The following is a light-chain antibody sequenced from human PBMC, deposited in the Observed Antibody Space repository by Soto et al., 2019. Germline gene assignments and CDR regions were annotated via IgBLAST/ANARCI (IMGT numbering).Light chain of an antibody. CDR3: LQDYNYPLT. CDR2: AAS. CDR1: QDIRSD. J-gene: IGKJ4*01. V-gene: IGKV1-6*01. Sequence: IQMTQSPSSLSASVGDRVTITCRASQDIRSDLGWYQQRPGKAPKVLIYAASSLQSGVPSRFSGSGSGTDFTLTISSLQPEDFATYYCLQDYNYPLTGGGGTKGDIK.